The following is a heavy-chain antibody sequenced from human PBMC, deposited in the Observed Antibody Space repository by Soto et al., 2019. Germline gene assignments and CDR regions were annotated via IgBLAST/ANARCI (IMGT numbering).Heavy chain of an antibody. CDR1: GASISSRSFY. Sequence: QVQLQESGPGLVKPSETLSLTCTVSGASISSRSFYWGWIRQPPGKGLEWIGSINYGGNPKYNPSVESRLTMSVDTSKNQFSVRLTSVTAADTAVYYCARQGYNYGYVWVAGVWGRGTTVTVSS. CDR3: ARQGYNYGYVWVAGV. J-gene: IGHJ6*02. D-gene: IGHD5-18*01. V-gene: IGHV4-39*01. CDR2: INYGGNP.